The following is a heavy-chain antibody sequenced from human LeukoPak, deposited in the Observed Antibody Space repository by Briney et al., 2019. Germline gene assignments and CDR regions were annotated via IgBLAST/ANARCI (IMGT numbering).Heavy chain of an antibody. V-gene: IGHV3-74*01. J-gene: IGHJ4*02. D-gene: IGHD1-26*01. CDR3: ASLLGDKTIFDF. Sequence: PGGSLRLSCAVSGFTFSNDWMHWVRHAPGKGLVWVSRISGDGTTINYADSVKGRFTISRDNAKKTLYLQMDSLRAEDTAVYYCASLLGDKTIFDFWGQGTLVTVSS. CDR1: GFTFSNDW. CDR2: ISGDGTTI.